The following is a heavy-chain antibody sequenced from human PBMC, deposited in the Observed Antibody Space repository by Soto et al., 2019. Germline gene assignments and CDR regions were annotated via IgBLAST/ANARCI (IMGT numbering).Heavy chain of an antibody. CDR2: INPNSGGT. Sequence: ASVKVSCKASGYTFTGYYMHWVRRAPGQGLEWMGWINPNSGGTNYAQKFQGRVTMTRDTSISTAYMELSRLRSDDTAVYYCARDHCSSTSCCRGDNWFDPWGQGTLVTVPQ. D-gene: IGHD2-2*01. CDR3: ARDHCSSTSCCRGDNWFDP. CDR1: GYTFTGYY. V-gene: IGHV1-2*02. J-gene: IGHJ5*02.